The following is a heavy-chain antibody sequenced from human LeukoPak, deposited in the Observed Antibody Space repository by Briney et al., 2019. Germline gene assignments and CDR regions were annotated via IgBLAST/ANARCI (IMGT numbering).Heavy chain of an antibody. D-gene: IGHD3-22*01. CDR2: ISYDGSNK. Sequence: GRSLRLSCAASGFTFSSYGVHWVRQAPGKGLEWVAVISYDGSNKYYADSVKGRFTISRDNSKNTLYLQMNSLRAEDTAVYYCAKLSDSSGADYWGQGTLVTVSS. CDR1: GFTFSSYG. J-gene: IGHJ4*02. CDR3: AKLSDSSGADY. V-gene: IGHV3-30*18.